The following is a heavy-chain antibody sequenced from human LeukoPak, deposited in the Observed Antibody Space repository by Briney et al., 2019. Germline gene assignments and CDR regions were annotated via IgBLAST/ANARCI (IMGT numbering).Heavy chain of an antibody. CDR3: AKDLGVLLWFGDYAFDI. Sequence: GRSLRLSCAASGFTFSNAWMNSVRQAPGKGLEWVSAISGTGGSTYYADAVKGRFTISRDNSKNTLYLQMNSLRAEDTAVYYCAKDLGVLLWFGDYAFDIWGQGTMVTVSS. CDR2: ISGTGGST. CDR1: GFTFSNAW. V-gene: IGHV3-23*01. D-gene: IGHD3-10*01. J-gene: IGHJ3*02.